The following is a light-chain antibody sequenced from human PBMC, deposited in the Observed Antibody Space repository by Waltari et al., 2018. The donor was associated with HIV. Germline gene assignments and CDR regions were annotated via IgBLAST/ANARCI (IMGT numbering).Light chain of an antibody. CDR1: STDIGAYNY. CDR2: QVK. Sequence: QSALAQPASVSGSPGQSITISCTGTSTDIGAYNYVSWYQKHPDRATNVIIYQVKSPPSGVSDRFSGSKSGNTASLTISGLQAEDEADYYCSSYTTSSTYVFGRGTTVSVL. V-gene: IGLV2-14*01. CDR3: SSYTTSSTYV. J-gene: IGLJ1*01.